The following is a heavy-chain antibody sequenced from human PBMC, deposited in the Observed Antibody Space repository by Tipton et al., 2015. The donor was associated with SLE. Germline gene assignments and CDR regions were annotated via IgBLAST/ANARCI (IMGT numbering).Heavy chain of an antibody. CDR3: VRQAGGY. CDR1: GDPISSHY. CDR2: IYHSGST. V-gene: IGHV4-59*11. Sequence: TLSLTCTVSGDPISSHYWNWIRQPPGKGLEWIGYIYHSGSTNYNPSLKSRVTMSVDTSKNQFSLKLSSVTAADTAVYYCVRQAGGYWGQGSLVTVSS. J-gene: IGHJ4*02. D-gene: IGHD4-23*01.